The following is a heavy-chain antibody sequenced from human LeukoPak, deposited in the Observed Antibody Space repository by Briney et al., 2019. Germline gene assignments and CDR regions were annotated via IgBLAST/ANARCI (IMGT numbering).Heavy chain of an antibody. D-gene: IGHD3-22*01. J-gene: IGHJ4*02. CDR3: ARSVYYYDSSGYPTSMDVY. Sequence: SETLSLTCAVYGGSFSGYYWSWIRQPPGKGLEWIGEINHSGSTNYNPSLKSRVTISVDTSKNQSSLKLSSVTAADTAVYYCARSVYYYDSSGYPTSMDVYWGQGTLVTVSS. CDR2: INHSGST. V-gene: IGHV4-34*01. CDR1: GGSFSGYY.